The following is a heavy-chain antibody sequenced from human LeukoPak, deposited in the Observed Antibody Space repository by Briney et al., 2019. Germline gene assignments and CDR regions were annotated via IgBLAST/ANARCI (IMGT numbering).Heavy chain of an antibody. Sequence: GASVKVSCKASGYTFTSYGISWVRQAPGQGLEWMGCISAYNGNTNYAQKLQGRVTMTTDTSTSTAYMELRSLRSDDTAVYYCARSAPRIVVVPAAISDNWFDPWGQGTLVTVSS. CDR1: GYTFTSYG. V-gene: IGHV1-18*01. CDR2: ISAYNGNT. D-gene: IGHD2-2*01. J-gene: IGHJ5*02. CDR3: ARSAPRIVVVPAAISDNWFDP.